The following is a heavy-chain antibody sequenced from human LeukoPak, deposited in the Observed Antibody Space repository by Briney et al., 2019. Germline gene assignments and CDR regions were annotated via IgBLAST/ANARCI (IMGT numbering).Heavy chain of an antibody. Sequence: SETLSLTCDVSGVSIQSYWWSWVRKPAGKGLEWIGRIYTTGRTNYSPSFQSRVTMSIDVSSNQFSLTLRSVTAADTAVYYCARSGYTISAYHSGFWSQGAPVTVSS. J-gene: IGHJ4*02. CDR3: ARSGYTISAYHSGF. V-gene: IGHV4-4*07. D-gene: IGHD5-18*01. CDR2: IYTTGRT. CDR1: GVSIQSYW.